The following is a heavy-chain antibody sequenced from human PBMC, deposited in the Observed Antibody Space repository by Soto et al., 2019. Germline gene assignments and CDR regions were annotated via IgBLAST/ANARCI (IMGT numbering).Heavy chain of an antibody. V-gene: IGHV1-18*01. CDR1: GYTFTSYG. D-gene: IGHD2-2*01. Sequence: QVQLVQSGAEVKKPGASVKVSCKASGYTFTSYGISWVRQAPGQGLEWMGWISAYNGNTNYAQKLQGRVTMTTDTSTSTAYMELRSLRSDDTAVYYCARGEGYCISTSCEYYYYGMDVWGQGTTVTVSS. CDR2: ISAYNGNT. J-gene: IGHJ6*02. CDR3: ARGEGYCISTSCEYYYYGMDV.